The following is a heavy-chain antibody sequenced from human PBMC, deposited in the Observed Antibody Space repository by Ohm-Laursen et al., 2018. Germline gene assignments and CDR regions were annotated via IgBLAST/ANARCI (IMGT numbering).Heavy chain of an antibody. J-gene: IGHJ4*02. V-gene: IGHV4-39*01. D-gene: IGHD4-17*01. CDR2: IYYSGST. Sequence: SETLSLTCTVSGGSISSSNYYWGWIRQPPGKGLEYIGTIYYSGSTYYNPSLKSRVTISVDTSKNQFSLKMRSVTAADTAVYYCARHQDYVPFDYWGQGTLVTVSS. CDR3: ARHQDYVPFDY. CDR1: GGSISSSNYY.